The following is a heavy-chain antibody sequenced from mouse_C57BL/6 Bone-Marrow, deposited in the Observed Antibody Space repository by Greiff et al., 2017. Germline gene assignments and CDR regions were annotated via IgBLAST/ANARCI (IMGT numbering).Heavy chain of an antibody. CDR3: ARLEFDGSSGDWYFDV. D-gene: IGHD1-1*01. J-gene: IGHJ1*03. CDR2: IYPRDGST. CDR1: GYTFTSYD. V-gene: IGHV1-85*01. Sequence: QVHVKQSGPELVKPGASVKLSCKASGYTFTSYDINWVKQRPGQGLEWIGWIYPRDGSTKYNAKFKGKATLTVDTSSSTAYMELHSLTSEDSAVYFCARLEFDGSSGDWYFDVWGTGTTVTVSS.